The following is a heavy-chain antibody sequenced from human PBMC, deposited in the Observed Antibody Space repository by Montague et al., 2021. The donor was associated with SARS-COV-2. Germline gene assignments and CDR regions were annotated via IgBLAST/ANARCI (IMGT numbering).Heavy chain of an antibody. Sequence: PALVKPTQTLTLTCTFSGFSLSTSGMCMSWIRQPPGKALEWLALIDWDDDTYYSTSLKTRLTISKDTSKNQVVLTMTDMAPVDTATYYCARICLQAGLAVAVNFHYWGQGTLVTVSS. D-gene: IGHD6-19*01. CDR1: GFSLSTSGMC. CDR3: ARICLQAGLAVAVNFHY. J-gene: IGHJ4*02. CDR2: IDWDDDT. V-gene: IGHV2-70*01.